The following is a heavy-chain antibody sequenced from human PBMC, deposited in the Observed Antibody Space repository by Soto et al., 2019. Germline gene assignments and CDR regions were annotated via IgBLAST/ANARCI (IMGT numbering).Heavy chain of an antibody. J-gene: IGHJ6*03. Sequence: GGSLRLSCAASGFTFSNAWMSWVRQAPGKGLEWVGRIKSESDGGNTDYAAPVKGSFTISRDDSENTLYLQMNSLKTEDTAVYYCTGDYYYYVDVWGKGTTVTVSS. CDR2: IKSESDGGNT. CDR3: TGDYYYYVDV. CDR1: GFTFSNAW. V-gene: IGHV3-15*01.